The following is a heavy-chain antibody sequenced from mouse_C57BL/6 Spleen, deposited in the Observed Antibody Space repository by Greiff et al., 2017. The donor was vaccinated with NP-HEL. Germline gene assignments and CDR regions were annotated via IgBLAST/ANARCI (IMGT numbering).Heavy chain of an antibody. CDR2: ISGGGGNT. V-gene: IGHV5-9*01. CDR1: GFTFSSYT. CDR3: ASYDYYAMDY. Sequence: EVQRVESGGGLVKPGGSLKLSCAASGFTFSSYTMSWVRQTPEKRLEWVATISGGGGNTYYPDSVKGRFTISRDNAKNTLYLQMSSLRSEDTALYYCASYDYYAMDYWGQGTSVTVSS. J-gene: IGHJ4*01. D-gene: IGHD1-1*02.